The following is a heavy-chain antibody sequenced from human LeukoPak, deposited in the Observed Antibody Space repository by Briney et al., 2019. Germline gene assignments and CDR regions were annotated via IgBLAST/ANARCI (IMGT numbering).Heavy chain of an antibody. CDR3: ARYSGSYPHGAFEI. CDR1: GGSFSGYY. V-gene: IGHV4-34*01. D-gene: IGHD1-26*01. CDR2: INHSGST. J-gene: IGHJ3*02. Sequence: NPSETLSLTCAVYGGSFSGYYWSWIRQPPGKGLEWIGEINHSGSTNYNPSLKSRVTISVDTSKNQFSLKLRSVTAADTAVYYCARYSGSYPHGAFEIWGQGTMVTVSS.